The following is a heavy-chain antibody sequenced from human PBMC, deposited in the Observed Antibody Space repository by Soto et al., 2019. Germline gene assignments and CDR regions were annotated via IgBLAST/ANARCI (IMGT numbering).Heavy chain of an antibody. CDR3: AREPHAGYSSSWYDDY. Sequence: SVKVSCKASGGTFSSCAISWVRQAPGQGLEWMGGIIPIFGTANYAQKFQGRVTITADESTSTAYMELSSLRSEDTAVYYCAREPHAGYSSSWYDDYWGQGTLVTVSS. J-gene: IGHJ4*02. CDR1: GGTFSSCA. V-gene: IGHV1-69*13. CDR2: IIPIFGTA. D-gene: IGHD6-13*01.